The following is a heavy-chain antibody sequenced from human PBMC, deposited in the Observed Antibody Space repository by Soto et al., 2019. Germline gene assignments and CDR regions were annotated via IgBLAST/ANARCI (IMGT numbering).Heavy chain of an antibody. D-gene: IGHD6-19*01. J-gene: IGHJ4*02. CDR3: ARLESSGWYLGI. V-gene: IGHV3-7*03. CDR1: GFTFSGYW. CDR2: INQDGTLK. Sequence: GGSLRLSCAASGFTFSGYWMTWVRQAPGKGLEWVASINQDGTLKYYVDSVKGRFTISRDSAKNSMFLQMTSLRAEDTAVYYCARLESSGWYLGIWGQGTLVTVSS.